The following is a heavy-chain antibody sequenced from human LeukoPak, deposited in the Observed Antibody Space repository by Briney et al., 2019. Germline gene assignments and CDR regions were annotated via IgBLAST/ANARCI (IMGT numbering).Heavy chain of an antibody. CDR2: MNPNSGNT. D-gene: IGHD3-9*01. J-gene: IGHJ4*02. V-gene: IGHV1-8*01. CDR1: GYTLTSYD. CDR3: ATTYYDILTGYCDY. Sequence: ASVKVSCKASGYTLTSYDINWVRQATGQGLEWMGWMNPNSGNTGYAQKFQGRVTMTRNTSISTAYMELSSLRSEDTAAYYCATTYYDILTGYCDYWGQGTLVTVSS.